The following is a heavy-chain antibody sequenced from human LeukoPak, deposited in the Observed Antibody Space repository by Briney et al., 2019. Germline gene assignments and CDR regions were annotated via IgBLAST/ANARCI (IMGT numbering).Heavy chain of an antibody. CDR3: ASGYSYGYRPHYFDY. CDR1: GGTFSSYA. Sequence: SVKVSCKASGGTFSSYAISWVRQARGQGLEWMGRIIPILGIANYAQKFQGRVTITADKSTSTAYMELSSLRSEDTAVYYCASGYSYGYRPHYFDYWGQGNLVTVSS. J-gene: IGHJ4*02. D-gene: IGHD5-18*01. CDR2: IIPILGIA. V-gene: IGHV1-69*04.